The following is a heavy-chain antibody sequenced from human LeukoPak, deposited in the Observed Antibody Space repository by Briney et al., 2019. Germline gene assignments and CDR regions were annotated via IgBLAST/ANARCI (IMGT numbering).Heavy chain of an antibody. CDR3: AREGAGFGEIPSYNWFDP. D-gene: IGHD3-10*01. Sequence: PGGSLRLSCAASGFTVSSYYMNWVRQAPGKELEWVSVIYTGGGRYYADSVRGRFTISRDTSKNMVFLQMNSLRVEDTAVYYCAREGAGFGEIPSYNWFDPWGQGTLVTVSS. CDR1: GFTVSSYY. J-gene: IGHJ5*02. CDR2: IYTGGGR. V-gene: IGHV3-53*01.